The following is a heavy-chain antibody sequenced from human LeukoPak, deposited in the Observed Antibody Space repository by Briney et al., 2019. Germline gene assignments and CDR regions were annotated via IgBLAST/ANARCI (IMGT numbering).Heavy chain of an antibody. CDR3: ARRRDGYNWDY. D-gene: IGHD5-24*01. CDR2: INHSGST. Sequence: SETLSLTCAVYGGSFSGYYGSWVRQPPGKGLEWIGEINHSGSTNYNPSLKSRVTISVDTSKNQFSLKLSSVTAADTAVYYCARRRDGYNWDYWGQGTLVTVSS. V-gene: IGHV4-34*01. CDR1: GGSFSGYY. J-gene: IGHJ4*02.